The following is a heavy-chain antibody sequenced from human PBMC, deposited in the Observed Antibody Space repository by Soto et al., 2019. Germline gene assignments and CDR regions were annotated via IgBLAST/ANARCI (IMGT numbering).Heavy chain of an antibody. V-gene: IGHV3-33*01. J-gene: IGHJ4*02. CDR2: IWYDGSNK. CDR1: GFTFSSYG. D-gene: IGHD4-17*01. Sequence: PGGSLRLSCAASGFTFSSYGMHWVRQAPGKGLEWVAVIWYDGSNKYYADSVKGRFTISRDNSKNTLYLQMNSLRAEDTAVYYCARDGPNGAWADYWGQGTLVTVSS. CDR3: ARDGPNGAWADY.